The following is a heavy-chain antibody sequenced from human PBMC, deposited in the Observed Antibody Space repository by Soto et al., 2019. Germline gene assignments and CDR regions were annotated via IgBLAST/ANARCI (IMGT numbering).Heavy chain of an antibody. CDR2: ISGSGGST. CDR1: GFTFSSYA. D-gene: IGHD3-10*01. Sequence: GGSLRLSCAASGFTFSSYAMSWVRQAPGKGLEWVSAISGSGGSTYYADSVKGRFTISRDNSKNTLYLQMNSLRAEDTAVYYCAKSYGSGSYYKFRSDYYYGMDVWGQGTTVTVSS. V-gene: IGHV3-23*01. J-gene: IGHJ6*02. CDR3: AKSYGSGSYYKFRSDYYYGMDV.